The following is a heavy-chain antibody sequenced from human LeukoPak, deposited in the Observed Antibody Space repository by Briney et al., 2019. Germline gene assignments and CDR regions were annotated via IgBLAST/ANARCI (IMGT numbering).Heavy chain of an antibody. V-gene: IGHV3-53*01. CDR2: IYSGGST. D-gene: IGHD5-18*01. Sequence: PGGSLRLSCAASGFDVSSKYMSWVRQAPGKGLEWVSVIYSGGSTYYADSVKGRFTISRDNSKNTLSLQMNSLRAEDAAVYYCARGGAGYSYDYWGQGTLVTVYS. CDR1: GFDVSSKY. J-gene: IGHJ4*02. CDR3: ARGGAGYSYDY.